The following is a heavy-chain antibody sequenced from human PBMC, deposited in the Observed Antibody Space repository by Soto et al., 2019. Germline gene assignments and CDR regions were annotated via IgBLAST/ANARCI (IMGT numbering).Heavy chain of an antibody. CDR1: GFTFSSYG. J-gene: IGHJ4*02. CDR3: ARDFPYYYDSSGYIFDY. CDR2: IKQDGSEK. Sequence: GGSLRLSCAASGFTFSSYGMHWVRQAPGKGLEWVANIKQDGSEKYYVDSVKGRFTISRDNAKNSLYLQMNSLRAEDTAVYYCARDFPYYYDSSGYIFDYWGQGTLVTVSS. V-gene: IGHV3-7*03. D-gene: IGHD3-22*01.